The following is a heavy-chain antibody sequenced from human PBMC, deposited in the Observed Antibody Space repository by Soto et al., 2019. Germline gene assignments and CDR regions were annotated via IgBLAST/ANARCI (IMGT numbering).Heavy chain of an antibody. CDR3: ATAAYRSGGSSYSGYYYYGMDV. D-gene: IGHD2-15*01. CDR1: GFTFSSYG. J-gene: IGHJ6*02. V-gene: IGHV3-30*03. CDR2: ISYDGSNK. Sequence: GGSLRLSCAASGFTFSSYGMHWVRQAPGKGLEWVAVISYDGSNKYYADSVKGRFTISRDNSKNTLYLQMNSLRAEDTAVYYCATAAYRSGGSSYSGYYYYGMDVWGQGTTVTVSS.